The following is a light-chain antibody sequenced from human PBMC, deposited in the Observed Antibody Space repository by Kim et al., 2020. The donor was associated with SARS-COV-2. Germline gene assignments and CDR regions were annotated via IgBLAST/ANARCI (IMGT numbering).Light chain of an antibody. CDR1: ECVKRH. CDR2: DAY. J-gene: IGKJ4*02. CDR3: QQYNNWPFT. V-gene: IGKV3-15*01. Sequence: VSSGESAPLPCRDSECVKRHFVGPQENPGPAPRPHIYDAYTSATDTTASYSGSGSGREFSLTISRLQSEDSAVYYCQQYNNWPFTFGGGTKVDIK.